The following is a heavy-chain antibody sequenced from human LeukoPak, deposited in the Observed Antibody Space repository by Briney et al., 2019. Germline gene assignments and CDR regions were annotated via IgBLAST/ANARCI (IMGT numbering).Heavy chain of an antibody. CDR1: GGSISSYY. V-gene: IGHV4-4*07. CDR2: IHTSGST. CDR3: ARIRCSSGYHLGAPDI. J-gene: IGHJ3*02. Sequence: SETLSLTCTGSGGSISSYYWRWIRQPAGKGLEWIGRIHTSGSTNYNPSLKSRVTMSVDTSKNQFSLRLSSVTAADSAVYYCARIRCSSGYHLGAPDIWGQGTRVTVSS. D-gene: IGHD3-22*01.